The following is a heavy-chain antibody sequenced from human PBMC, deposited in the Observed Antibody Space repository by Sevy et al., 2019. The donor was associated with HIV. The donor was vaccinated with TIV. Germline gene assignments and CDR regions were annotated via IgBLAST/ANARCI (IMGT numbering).Heavy chain of an antibody. D-gene: IGHD2-8*01. J-gene: IGHJ6*02. Sequence: GGSLRLSCAASGFSFSGYNFNWVRQAPGKGLEWVSSIDTSSAYIYYADSVKGRFTISRDNAKNSLYLQMSSLRAEDTAVYFCARVNCTNGVCFQGYYYYGLDVWGQGTTVTVSS. CDR2: IDTSSAYI. V-gene: IGHV3-21*01. CDR1: GFSFSGYN. CDR3: ARVNCTNGVCFQGYYYYGLDV.